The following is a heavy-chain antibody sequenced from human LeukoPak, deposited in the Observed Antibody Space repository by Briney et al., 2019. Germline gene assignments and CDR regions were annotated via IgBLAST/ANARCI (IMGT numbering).Heavy chain of an antibody. J-gene: IGHJ3*02. V-gene: IGHV3-74*01. CDR2: INSDGRRT. CDR1: GFTFSSYW. Sequence: GGSLILSCAASGFTFSSYWMHWVRQVPGRGLVWVSHINSDGRRTNSADSVKGRFTISRDNAKNTLYLQMNSLRADDTAVYYCARGGRAFDIWGHGTMVTVSS. CDR3: ARGGRAFDI. D-gene: IGHD3-16*01.